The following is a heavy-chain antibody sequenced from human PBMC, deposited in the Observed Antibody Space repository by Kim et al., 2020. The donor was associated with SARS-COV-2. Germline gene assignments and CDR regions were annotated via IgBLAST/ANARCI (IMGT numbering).Heavy chain of an antibody. J-gene: IGHJ4*02. D-gene: IGHD5-18*01. V-gene: IGHV3-33*01. CDR3: AREDTAMVVDY. Sequence: KYYADSVKGRFTISRDNSKNTLYLQMNSLRAEDTAVYYCAREDTAMVVDYWGQGTLVTVSS. CDR2: K.